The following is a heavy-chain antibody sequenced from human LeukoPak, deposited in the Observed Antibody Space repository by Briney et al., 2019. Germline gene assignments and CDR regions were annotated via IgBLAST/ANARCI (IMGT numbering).Heavy chain of an antibody. D-gene: IGHD2-2*01. J-gene: IGHJ3*02. V-gene: IGHV4-61*08. CDR2: IYYSGST. Sequence: SETLSLTCTVSGGSISSGGYYWSWIRQPPGKGLEWIGYIYYSGSTNYNPSLKSRVTISVDTSKNQFSLKLSSVTAADTAVYYCARAQPARYCTSTSCYAAFDIWGQGTMVTVSS. CDR3: ARAQPARYCTSTSCYAAFDI. CDR1: GGSISSGGYY.